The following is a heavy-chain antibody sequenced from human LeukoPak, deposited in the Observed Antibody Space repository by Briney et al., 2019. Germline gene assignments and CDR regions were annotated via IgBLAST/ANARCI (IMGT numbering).Heavy chain of an antibody. D-gene: IGHD5-18*01. Sequence: ASVKVSCKTSGYSFTRYDINWVRQVTGQGLEWMGWMNPSNGNSDSLQKFQGRLTMTRDTSISTAYMELTSLTSEDTGVYYCTSRYSFGYGEDHWGQGTLVTVSS. V-gene: IGHV1-8*01. CDR2: MNPSNGNS. J-gene: IGHJ4*02. CDR1: GYSFTRYD. CDR3: TSRYSFGYGEDH.